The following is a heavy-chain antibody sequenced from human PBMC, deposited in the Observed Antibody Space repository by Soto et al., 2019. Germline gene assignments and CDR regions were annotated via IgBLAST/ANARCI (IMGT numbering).Heavy chain of an antibody. CDR3: AKDMGYGSGSDYYYYMDV. CDR2: ISWNSGSI. D-gene: IGHD3-10*01. V-gene: IGHV3-9*01. Sequence: EVQLVESGGGLVQPGRFLRLSCAASGFTLDDYAMHWVRQAPGKGLEWVSGISWNSGSIGYADSVKGRFTISRDNAKNSLYLQMNSLRAEDTALYYCAKDMGYGSGSDYYYYMDVWGKGTTVTVSS. J-gene: IGHJ6*03. CDR1: GFTLDDYA.